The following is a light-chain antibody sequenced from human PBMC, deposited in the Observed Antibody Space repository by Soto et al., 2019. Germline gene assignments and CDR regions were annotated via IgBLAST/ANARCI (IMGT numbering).Light chain of an antibody. CDR2: KAS. CDR1: QNINSW. Sequence: DIQMTQSPSTLSASVGDRVTITCRASQNINSWLAWYQQKPGKAPKLLIYKASSLESGVPSRFSGSGSGTEFPLTLSRLQPDDFAAYYCQQYEIYPITFGQGTRLEIK. V-gene: IGKV1-5*03. J-gene: IGKJ5*01. CDR3: QQYEIYPIT.